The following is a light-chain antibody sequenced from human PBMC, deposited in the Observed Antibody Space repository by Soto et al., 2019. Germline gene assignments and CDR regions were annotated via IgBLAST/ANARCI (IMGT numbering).Light chain of an antibody. J-gene: IGKJ2*01. CDR3: QQSYSAPYT. CDR1: QSISSY. Sequence: DIQMTQSPSSLSASVRSRVTITCRASQSISSYLIWYQQKPGKAPNLLIYAASTLQSGVPSRFSGSGSGTHFTLTISSLQPEDCSIYYCQQSYSAPYTFGQGTKLEI. V-gene: IGKV1-39*01. CDR2: AAS.